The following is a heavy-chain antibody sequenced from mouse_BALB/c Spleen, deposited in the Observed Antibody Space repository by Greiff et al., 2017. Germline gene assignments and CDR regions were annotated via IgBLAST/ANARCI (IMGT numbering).Heavy chain of an antibody. V-gene: IGHV5-16*01. J-gene: IGHJ1*03. CDR3: ARDRGYYGSRYFDI. Sequence: EVMLVESEGGLVQPGSSMKLSCTASGFTFSDYYMAWVRQVPEKGLEWVANINYDGSSTYYLDSLKSRFIISRDNAKNILYLQMSSLKSEDTATYYCARDRGYYGSRYFDIWGTGTTVTVSS. CDR1: GFTFSDYY. CDR2: INYDGSST. D-gene: IGHD1-1*01.